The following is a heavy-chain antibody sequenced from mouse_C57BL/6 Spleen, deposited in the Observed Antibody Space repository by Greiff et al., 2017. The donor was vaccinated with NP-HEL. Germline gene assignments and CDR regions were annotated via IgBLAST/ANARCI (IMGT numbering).Heavy chain of an antibody. D-gene: IGHD3-2*02. Sequence: QVQLQQPGAELVMPGASVKLSCKASGYTFTSYWMHWVKQRPGQGLEWIGEIDPSDSYTNYNQKFKGKSTLTVDKSSSTAYMQISSLTSEDSAVYYCASAAQATPLAYWGQGTLVTVSA. CDR1: GYTFTSYW. CDR2: IDPSDSYT. V-gene: IGHV1-69*01. J-gene: IGHJ3*01. CDR3: ASAAQATPLAY.